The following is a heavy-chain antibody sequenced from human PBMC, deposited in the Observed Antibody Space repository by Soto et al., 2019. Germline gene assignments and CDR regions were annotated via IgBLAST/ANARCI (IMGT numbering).Heavy chain of an antibody. CDR3: ARSTGATANWFDP. D-gene: IGHD5-12*01. CDR1: GGSINSNNW. V-gene: IGHV4-4*02. Sequence: QVQLQESGPGLVKPSGTLSLTCAVSGGSINSNNWWSWVRQPPGKGLEWIGEIYHLGNTNYNPSLERRVTISVDKSKNQFSLNLNSVTAADTAVYYCARSTGATANWFDPWGQGTLVTVSS. CDR2: IYHLGNT. J-gene: IGHJ5*02.